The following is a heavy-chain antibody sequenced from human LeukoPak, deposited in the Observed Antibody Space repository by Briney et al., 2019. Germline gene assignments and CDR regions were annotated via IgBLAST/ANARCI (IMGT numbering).Heavy chain of an antibody. D-gene: IGHD3-9*01. CDR3: AKVRATYYDILTGYYWDY. Sequence: GGSLRLSCAASGFTFSSYAMSWVRQAPGKGLEWVSAISGCGGSTYYADSVKGRFTISRDNSKNTLYLQMNSLRAEDTAVYYCAKVRATYYDILTGYYWDYWGQGTLVTVSS. V-gene: IGHV3-23*01. CDR2: ISGCGGST. CDR1: GFTFSSYA. J-gene: IGHJ4*02.